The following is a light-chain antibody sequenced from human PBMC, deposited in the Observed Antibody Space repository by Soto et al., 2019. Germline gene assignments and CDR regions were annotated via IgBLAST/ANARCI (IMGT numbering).Light chain of an antibody. J-gene: IGKJ1*01. Sequence: DIQMTQSPSTLSASIGDRVTITCRASQSINSWLAWYQKKPGKAPNLLIYKASTLETGVPSRFSGSGFGTEFTLTISSLQPDDFATYYCQQYNNYLWTFGQGTKVEIK. CDR2: KAS. CDR1: QSINSW. V-gene: IGKV1-5*03. CDR3: QQYNNYLWT.